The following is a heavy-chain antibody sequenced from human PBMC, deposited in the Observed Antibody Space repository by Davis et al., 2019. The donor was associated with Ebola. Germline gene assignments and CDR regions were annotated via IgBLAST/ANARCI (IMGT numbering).Heavy chain of an antibody. D-gene: IGHD7-27*01. CDR3: AREAALTLGAFDY. CDR2: INAGNGNT. CDR1: GYTFTSYA. V-gene: IGHV1-3*01. Sequence: AASVKVSCKASGYTFTSYAMHWVRQAPGQRLEWMGWINAGNGNTKDSQKFQGRVTITRDTSASTAYMELSSLRSEDTAVYYCAREAALTLGAFDYWGQGTLVTVSS. J-gene: IGHJ4*02.